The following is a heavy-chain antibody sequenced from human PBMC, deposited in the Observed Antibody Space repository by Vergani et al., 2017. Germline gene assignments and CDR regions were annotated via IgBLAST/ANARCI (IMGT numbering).Heavy chain of an antibody. D-gene: IGHD2-21*01. V-gene: IGHV4-31*03. Sequence: QVQLQESGPGLVKPSQTLSLTCTVSGGSISSGGYDWSWIRQHPGKGLEWNGYIYYSGSTYYNPSLKSRVTMSVDTSKNQFSLKLSSVTAADNAVYYCARAVAEVVNAPYWYFDLWGRGTLVTVSS. CDR1: GGSISSGGYD. CDR2: IYYSGST. CDR3: ARAVAEVVNAPYWYFDL. J-gene: IGHJ2*01.